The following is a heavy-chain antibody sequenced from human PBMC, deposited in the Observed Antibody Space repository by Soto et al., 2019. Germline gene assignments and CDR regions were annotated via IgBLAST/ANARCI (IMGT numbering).Heavy chain of an antibody. CDR3: ARVGPSDYSNFEY. CDR2: FYYTGSS. V-gene: IGHV4-38-2*01. J-gene: IGHJ4*02. Sequence: SETLSLTCAVSGYSISSGHYWAWIRQPPGKGLEWIGSFYYTGSSYYNPSLKSRVSIPVDTSKNQISLKLRFVTAADTAVYFCARVGPSDYSNFEYWGQGRLVTVFS. CDR1: GYSISSGHY. D-gene: IGHD4-4*01.